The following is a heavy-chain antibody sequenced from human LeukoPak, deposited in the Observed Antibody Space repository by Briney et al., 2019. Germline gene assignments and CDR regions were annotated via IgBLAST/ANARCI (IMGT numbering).Heavy chain of an antibody. CDR3: RDGEHGYNDIDF. Sequence: GGSLRLSCAASGFTFRSYSMHWVRQAPVRGLESVAVISPDGTNIYYAGSVKGRFTISRDNSENTLYLQMNSLRAEDTALYCSRDGEHGYNDIDFWGQGTLVTVSS. CDR1: GFTFRSYS. J-gene: IGHJ4*02. CDR2: ISPDGTNI. D-gene: IGHD5-24*01. V-gene: IGHV3-30-3*01.